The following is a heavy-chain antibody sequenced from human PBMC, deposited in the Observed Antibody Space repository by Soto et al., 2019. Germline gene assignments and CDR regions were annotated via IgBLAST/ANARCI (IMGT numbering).Heavy chain of an antibody. D-gene: IGHD3-16*02. J-gene: IGHJ4*02. Sequence: QVQLVQSGAEVKKPGTSVKVSCKASGYAFTSYTIHWVRQAPGQRLEWMGWINADNGDTKYSQKFLGRVTITRDTSAGTAYMELSSLRSEDTAEYYCAKGGGAIINWGQGTLVTVSS. V-gene: IGHV1-3*01. CDR2: INADNGDT. CDR3: AKGGGAIIN. CDR1: GYAFTSYT.